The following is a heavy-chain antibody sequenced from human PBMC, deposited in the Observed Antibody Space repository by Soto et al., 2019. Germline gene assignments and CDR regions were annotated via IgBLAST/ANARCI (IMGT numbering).Heavy chain of an antibody. V-gene: IGHV4-59*08. D-gene: IGHD6-13*01. Sequence: SETLSLICTVSGDSISGYYWAWIRQSPGKGLEWIAYIYDVGTTNYNPSLKSRVNISRDTSKNQFSLIMNSVTAADTAVYYCARLSGSSSLGHWFDPWGQGTQVTVSS. J-gene: IGHJ5*02. CDR2: IYDVGTT. CDR1: GDSISGYY. CDR3: ARLSGSSSLGHWFDP.